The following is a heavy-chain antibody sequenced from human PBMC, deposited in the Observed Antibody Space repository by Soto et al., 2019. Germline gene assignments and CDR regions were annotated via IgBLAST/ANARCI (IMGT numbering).Heavy chain of an antibody. V-gene: IGHV4-38-2*01. CDR3: VRVYGRSSCFFDS. CDR1: GYSLTSGYH. J-gene: IGHJ4*02. CDR2: IYHSGTN. Sequence: PSVTMSLTCGVSGYSLTSGYHWGCIRQPPGKGLEWIGTIYHSGTNYYNPSLMSRVPMSVDTFKNQFPLKVTSATAADTAVYFCVRVYGRSSCFFDSWGEGTLVTVSS. D-gene: IGHD6-6*01.